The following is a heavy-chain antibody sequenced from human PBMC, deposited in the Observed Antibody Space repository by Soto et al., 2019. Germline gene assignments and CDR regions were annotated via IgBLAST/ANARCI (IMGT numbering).Heavy chain of an antibody. CDR2: INHSGST. CDR1: GGSFSGYY. CDR3: ARGGLGGYYYYGMDV. D-gene: IGHD1-26*01. Sequence: SETLSLTCAVYGGSFSGYYWSWIRQPPGKGLEWIGEINHSGSTNYNPSLKSRVTISVDTSKNQFSLKLSSVTAADTAVYYCARGGLGGYYYYGMDVWGQGTTVTVSS. V-gene: IGHV4-34*01. J-gene: IGHJ6*02.